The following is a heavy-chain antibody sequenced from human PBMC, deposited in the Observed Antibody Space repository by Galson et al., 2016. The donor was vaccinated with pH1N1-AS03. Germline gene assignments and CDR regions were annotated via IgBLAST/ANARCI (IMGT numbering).Heavy chain of an antibody. Sequence: SVKVSCKASGYTFTNYFMHWVRQAPGQGLEWMGVINPSGGTTRYAQKFQGRVTMTRDTATSTVYMELSRLRSADTAVYSCARTPAEMATISFDYWGQGTLVTVSS. V-gene: IGHV1-46*01. D-gene: IGHD5-24*01. CDR3: ARTPAEMATISFDY. J-gene: IGHJ4*02. CDR2: INPSGGTT. CDR1: GYTFTNYF.